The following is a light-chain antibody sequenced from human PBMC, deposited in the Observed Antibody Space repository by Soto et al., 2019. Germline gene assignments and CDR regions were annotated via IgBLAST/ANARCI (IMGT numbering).Light chain of an antibody. CDR2: GAS. V-gene: IGKV3-20*01. CDR1: QSVSTY. J-gene: IGKJ4*01. Sequence: EIVLTQSPGTLSLSPGERATLSCRASQSVSTYLAWYQQKPGQAPRLLIYGASSMATGIPARFSGSGSGTDFTLTFSRLEPEDFAVYYCQQYVSIPLTFGGGTKVEIK. CDR3: QQYVSIPLT.